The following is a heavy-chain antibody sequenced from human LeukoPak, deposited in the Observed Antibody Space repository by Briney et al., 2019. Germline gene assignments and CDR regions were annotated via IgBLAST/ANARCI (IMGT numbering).Heavy chain of an antibody. Sequence: GRSLRLSCAASGXTFSNHGMHWVRQAPGKGLECVALIWYDGSNKEYAESVKGRFTISRDNSKNTLYLQMNSLRDEDTAVYYCARDQGTSTTAPKRKGRFDPWGQGTLVTVSS. CDR2: IWYDGSNK. V-gene: IGHV3-33*01. CDR3: ARDQGTSTTAPKRKGRFDP. CDR1: GXTFSNHG. D-gene: IGHD1-1*01. J-gene: IGHJ5*02.